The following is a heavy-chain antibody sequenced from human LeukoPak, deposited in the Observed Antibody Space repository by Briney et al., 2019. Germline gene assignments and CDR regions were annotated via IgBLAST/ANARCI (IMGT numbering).Heavy chain of an antibody. J-gene: IGHJ4*02. Sequence: PSETLSLTCTVSGASLSSYYWSWIRQPPGKGLEWIGSIYYSGSTDYNPSLKSRVTISVDTSKNQFSLKLSSVTAADTAVYYCARGRIARLPYFDYWGQGTLVTVSS. CDR3: ARGRIARLPYFDY. V-gene: IGHV4-59*01. CDR1: GASLSSYY. CDR2: IYYSGST. D-gene: IGHD5-18*01.